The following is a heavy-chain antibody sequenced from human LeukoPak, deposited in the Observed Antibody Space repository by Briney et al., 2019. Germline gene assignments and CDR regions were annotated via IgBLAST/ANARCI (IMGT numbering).Heavy chain of an antibody. Sequence: SETLSLTCTVSGGSISSSSYYWGWIRQPPGKGLEWIGEINHSGSTNYNPSLKSRVTISVDTSKNQFSLKLSSVTAADTAVYYCARAQAFSDYWGQGTLVTVSS. CDR1: GGSISSSSYY. V-gene: IGHV4-39*07. J-gene: IGHJ4*02. D-gene: IGHD3-3*01. CDR3: ARAQAFSDY. CDR2: INHSGST.